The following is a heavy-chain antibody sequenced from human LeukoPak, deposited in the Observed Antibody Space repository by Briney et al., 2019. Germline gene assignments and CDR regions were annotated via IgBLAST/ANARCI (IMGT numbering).Heavy chain of an antibody. CDR1: GFTVSGDF. Sequence: GGSLRLSCAASGFTVSGDFITWVRQAAGKGLEWVSIIYNGGTTYYADSVRGRFTISKDNSYNTLYLQMNSLGPDDTAIYYCARVLRSGISGFALNVWGQGTMVTVSS. D-gene: IGHD3-3*01. V-gene: IGHV3-66*02. CDR3: ARVLRSGISGFALNV. CDR2: IYNGGTT. J-gene: IGHJ3*01.